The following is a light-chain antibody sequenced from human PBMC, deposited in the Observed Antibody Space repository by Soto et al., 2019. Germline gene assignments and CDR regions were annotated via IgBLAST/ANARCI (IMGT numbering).Light chain of an antibody. J-gene: IGLJ3*02. Sequence: QSALTQPRSVSGSPGQSVTISCTGTNSDIGGYNYVSWYQQHPGKVPKVMIYDVSRRPSGVPDRFSGSKSGNTASLTISGLQAEDEADYYCCSYAGTYNFWVFGGGTKLTVL. CDR3: CSYAGTYNFWV. CDR1: NSDIGGYNY. V-gene: IGLV2-11*01. CDR2: DVS.